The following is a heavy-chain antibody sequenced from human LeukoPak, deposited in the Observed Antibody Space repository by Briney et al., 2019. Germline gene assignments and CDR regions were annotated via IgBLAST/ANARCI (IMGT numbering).Heavy chain of an antibody. J-gene: IGHJ6*02. CDR2: INPNSGGT. Sequence: ASVKVSCKASGYTFTGYYMHWVRQAPGPGLEWMGWINPNSGGTNYAQKFQGRVTMTRDTSISTAYMELSRLRSDDTAVYYCARERRYCSSTSCYTGNYYYYGMDVWGQGTTVTVSS. D-gene: IGHD2-2*02. CDR3: ARERRYCSSTSCYTGNYYYYGMDV. V-gene: IGHV1-2*02. CDR1: GYTFTGYY.